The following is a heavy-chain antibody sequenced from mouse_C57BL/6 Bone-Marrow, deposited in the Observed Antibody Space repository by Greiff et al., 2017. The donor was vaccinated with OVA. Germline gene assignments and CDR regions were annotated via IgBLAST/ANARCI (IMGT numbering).Heavy chain of an antibody. CDR3: ARYYGSSPYWYFDV. V-gene: IGHV5-17*01. J-gene: IGHJ1*03. CDR2: ISSGSSTI. Sequence: EVQLVESGGGLVKPGGSLKLPCAASGFTFSDYGMHWVRQAPEKGLEWVSYISSGSSTIYYADTVKGRFTISRDNAKNTLFLQMTSLRSADTAMYYCARYYGSSPYWYFDVWGTGTTVTVSS. CDR1: GFTFSDYG. D-gene: IGHD1-1*01.